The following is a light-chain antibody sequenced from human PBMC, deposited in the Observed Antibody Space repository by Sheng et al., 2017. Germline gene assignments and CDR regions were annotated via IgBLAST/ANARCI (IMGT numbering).Light chain of an antibody. CDR3: QVWDSSSDVV. V-gene: IGLV3-21*03. Sequence: SYVLTQPPSVSVASGKTARITCGGNNIETKRVHWYQQKPGQAPVLVVYDDSDRPSGIPERFSGSNSGNTATLTISRVEAGDEADYYCQVWDSSSDVVFGGGTKLTVL. J-gene: IGLJ2*01. CDR2: DDS. CDR1: NIETKR.